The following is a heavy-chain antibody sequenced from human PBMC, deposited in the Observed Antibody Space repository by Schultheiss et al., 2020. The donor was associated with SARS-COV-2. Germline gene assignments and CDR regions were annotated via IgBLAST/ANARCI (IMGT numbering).Heavy chain of an antibody. J-gene: IGHJ4*02. D-gene: IGHD6-19*01. CDR3: ARGQQWLAKDFDY. CDR2: ISGSGGST. Sequence: GGSLRLSCAASGFTFSSYAMSWVRQAPGKGLEWVSAISGSGGSTYYADSVKGRFTISRDNSKDTLYLQMNSMRDEDTAVYYCARGQQWLAKDFDYWGQGTLVTVSS. CDR1: GFTFSSYA. V-gene: IGHV3-23*01.